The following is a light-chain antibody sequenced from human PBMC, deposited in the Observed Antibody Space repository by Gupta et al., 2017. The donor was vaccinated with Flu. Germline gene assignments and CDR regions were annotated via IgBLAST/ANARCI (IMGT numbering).Light chain of an antibody. Sequence: DIEMTQSPSSLSASVGDTVTITCRASQSMTTYLNWYQQRPGKAPKVLISGASSLQSGVPSRFSGSGSGTEFTLTSSSLQPEDFATYYCQQSFSSYSFGLGTKLEIK. CDR3: QQSFSSYS. CDR1: QSMTTY. V-gene: IGKV1-39*01. J-gene: IGKJ2*03. CDR2: GAS.